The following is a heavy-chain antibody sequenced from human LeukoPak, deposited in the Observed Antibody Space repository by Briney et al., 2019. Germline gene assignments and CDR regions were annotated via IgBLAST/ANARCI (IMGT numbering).Heavy chain of an antibody. D-gene: IGHD6-13*01. CDR2: INPNSGGT. V-gene: IGHV1-2*02. Sequence: ASVKVSCKASGYTFTGYYMHWVRQAPGQGLEWMGWINPNSGGTNYAQKFQGRVTMTRDTSISTAYMELSRLRSDDTAVYYCARGRIAAAGNFGYWGQGTLVTVSS. CDR1: GYTFTGYY. CDR3: ARGRIAAAGNFGY. J-gene: IGHJ4*02.